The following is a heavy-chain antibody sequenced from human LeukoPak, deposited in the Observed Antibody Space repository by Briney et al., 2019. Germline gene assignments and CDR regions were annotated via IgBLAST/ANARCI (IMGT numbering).Heavy chain of an antibody. D-gene: IGHD3-9*01. CDR2: IYTSGST. CDR1: GGSISSYY. CDR3: AREPRSYYDILTGLRNWFDP. V-gene: IGHV4-4*07. Sequence: SETLSLTCTVSGGSISSYYWSWIRQHAGKGLEWIGRIYTSGSTNYNTSLKSRGTMSVDTSKNQFSLKLSSVTAADTAVYYCAREPRSYYDILTGLRNWFDPWGQGTLVTVSS. J-gene: IGHJ5*02.